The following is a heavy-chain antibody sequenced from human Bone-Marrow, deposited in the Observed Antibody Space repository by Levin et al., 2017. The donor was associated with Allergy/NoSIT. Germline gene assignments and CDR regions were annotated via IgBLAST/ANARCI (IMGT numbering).Heavy chain of an antibody. Sequence: GESLKISCQASGYSFTNYYIHWVRQAPGQGLEWMGWINPNSGVTGYAQKFQGRVTVTRDTSISTAYMELSRLKSDDTAVYYCAREAWRLPDYWGQGSLVTVSS. D-gene: IGHD1-1*01. CDR1: GYSFTNYY. V-gene: IGHV1-2*02. CDR3: AREAWRLPDY. J-gene: IGHJ4*02. CDR2: INPNSGVT.